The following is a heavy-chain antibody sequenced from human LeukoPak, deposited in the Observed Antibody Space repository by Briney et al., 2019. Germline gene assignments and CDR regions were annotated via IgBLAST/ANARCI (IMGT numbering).Heavy chain of an antibody. J-gene: IGHJ4*02. CDR1: GGTFSSYA. CDR3: ARDDGIAVAGLFDY. V-gene: IGHV1-69*01. D-gene: IGHD6-19*01. Sequence: SVKVSCKASGGTFSSYAISWVRQAPGQGLEWMGGIIPIFGTANYAQKFQGRVTITADESTSTAYMELSSLRSEDTAVYYCARDDGIAVAGLFDYWGQGTLVTVSS. CDR2: IIPIFGTA.